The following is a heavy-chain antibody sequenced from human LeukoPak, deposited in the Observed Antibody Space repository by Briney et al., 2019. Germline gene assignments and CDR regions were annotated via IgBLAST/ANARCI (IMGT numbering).Heavy chain of an antibody. CDR2: ISYSGSR. D-gene: IGHD6-19*01. V-gene: IGHV4-39*07. Sequence: PSETLSLTCTVSGGSISSNTYYWGWIRQTPGKGLEWIGSISYSGSRYYNPSLESRFTISVATSKNQFSLRVNSVTAADTAVYYCARLTLNSGWRHLYYYYYMDVWGTGTTVTVSS. CDR3: ARLTLNSGWRHLYYYYYMDV. CDR1: GGSISSNTYY. J-gene: IGHJ6*03.